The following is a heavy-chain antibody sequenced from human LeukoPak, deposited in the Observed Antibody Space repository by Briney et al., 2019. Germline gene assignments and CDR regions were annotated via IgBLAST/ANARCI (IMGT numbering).Heavy chain of an antibody. V-gene: IGHV3-23*01. CDR3: AKDYDFWSGYYTK. CDR2: ISGSGGST. D-gene: IGHD3-3*01. Sequence: GGSLRLSCAASGFTVSSNYMSWVRQAPGKGLEWVSAISGSGGSTYYADSVKGRFTISRDNSKNTLYLQMNSLRAEDTAVYYCAKDYDFWSGYYTKWGQGTLVTVSS. CDR1: GFTVSSNY. J-gene: IGHJ4*02.